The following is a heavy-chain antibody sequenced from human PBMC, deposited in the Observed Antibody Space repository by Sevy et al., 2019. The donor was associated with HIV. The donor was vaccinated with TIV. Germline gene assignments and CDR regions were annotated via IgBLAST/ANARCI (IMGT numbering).Heavy chain of an antibody. CDR3: ARDSVVVIADYYYYYGMDV. Sequence: ASVKVSCKASGGTFSSYAISWVRQAPGQGLEWMGGIIPIFGTANYAQKFQGRVTITADESTSTAYVELSSLRSEDTAVYYCARDSVVVIADYYYYYGMDVWGQGTTVTVSS. CDR1: GGTFSSYA. J-gene: IGHJ6*02. CDR2: IIPIFGTA. V-gene: IGHV1-69*13. D-gene: IGHD3-22*01.